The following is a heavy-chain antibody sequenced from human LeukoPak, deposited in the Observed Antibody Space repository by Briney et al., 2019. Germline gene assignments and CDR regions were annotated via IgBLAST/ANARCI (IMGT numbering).Heavy chain of an antibody. CDR3: AKVTAAAGTGY. D-gene: IGHD6-13*01. V-gene: IGHV3-23*01. CDR1: GFTFRSHA. CDR2: ISGSGGST. Sequence: GGSLRLSCVGSGFTFRSHAMSWVRQAPGKGLEWVSAISGSGGSTYYADSVKGRFTISRDNSKNTLYLQMNSLRAEDTAVYYCAKVTAAAGTGYWGQGTLVTVSS. J-gene: IGHJ4*02.